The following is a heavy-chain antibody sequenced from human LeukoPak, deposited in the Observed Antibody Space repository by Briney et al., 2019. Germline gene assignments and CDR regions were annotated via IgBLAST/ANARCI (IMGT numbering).Heavy chain of an antibody. J-gene: IGHJ3*02. CDR2: IKQDGSEK. V-gene: IGHV3-7*01. CDR1: GFTLSSYA. D-gene: IGHD1-26*01. CDR3: ARGRSYGTPVGFDAFDI. Sequence: GGSLRLSCAASGFTLSSYAMSWVRQAPGKGLEWVANIKQDGSEKYYVDSVKGRFTISRDNAKNSLYLQMNSLRAEDTAVYYCARGRSYGTPVGFDAFDIWGQGTMVTVSS.